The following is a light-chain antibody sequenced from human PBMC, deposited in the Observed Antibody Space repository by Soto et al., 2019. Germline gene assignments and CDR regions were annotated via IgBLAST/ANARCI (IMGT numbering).Light chain of an antibody. CDR2: ENN. V-gene: IGLV6-57*04. Sequence: NFMLTQPHSVSESPGKTVSISCTRSSGNIADNYVQWYQQRPGSAPTTVIYENNQRPSGVPDRFSGSIGGSSNSASLTISGLRPEDEADYYRQSYDRTTVVFGGGTKLTVL. J-gene: IGLJ3*02. CDR1: SGNIADNY. CDR3: QSYDRTTVV.